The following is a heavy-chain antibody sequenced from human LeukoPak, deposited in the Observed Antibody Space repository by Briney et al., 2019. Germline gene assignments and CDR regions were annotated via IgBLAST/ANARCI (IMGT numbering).Heavy chain of an antibody. CDR3: ARDGSYYGMDV. CDR2: IWYDGSNK. V-gene: IGHV3-33*01. J-gene: IGHJ6*02. Sequence: GGSLRLSCAASGFTFSSYGMHWVRQAPGNGLEWVAVIWYDGSNKYYADSVKGRFTISRDNSKNTLYLQMNSLRAEDTAVYYCARDGSYYGMDVWGQGTTVTVSS. CDR1: GFTFSSYG.